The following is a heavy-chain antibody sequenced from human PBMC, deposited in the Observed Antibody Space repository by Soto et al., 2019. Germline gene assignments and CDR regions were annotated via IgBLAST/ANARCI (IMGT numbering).Heavy chain of an antibody. V-gene: IGHV4-59*08. CDR1: GGSISSYY. CDR2: IYYSGST. Sequence: QVQLQESGPGLVKPSETLSLTCTVSGGSISSYYWSWIRQPPGKGLEWIGYIYYSGSTNYNPSLKRRVTISVDTSKNQFSLKLSSVTAADTAVYYCARRGYSYGYGYYYYYMDVWGKGTTVTVSS. D-gene: IGHD5-18*01. J-gene: IGHJ6*03. CDR3: ARRGYSYGYGYYYYYMDV.